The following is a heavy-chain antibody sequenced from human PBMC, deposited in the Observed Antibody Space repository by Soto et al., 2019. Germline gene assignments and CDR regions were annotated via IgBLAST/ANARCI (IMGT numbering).Heavy chain of an antibody. CDR2: IYWNDEK. D-gene: IGHD6-19*01. Sequence: QITLKESGPTLVKPTQTLTLTCTFSGFSLTTSGVGVAWIRQPPGKALEWLALIYWNDEKRYSPSLKSRLTITKDTARNQVVLRMTNMDPVDTATYCCAHRLRWLANFDYWGQGTLVTFSS. V-gene: IGHV2-5*01. CDR1: GFSLTTSGVG. CDR3: AHRLRWLANFDY. J-gene: IGHJ4*02.